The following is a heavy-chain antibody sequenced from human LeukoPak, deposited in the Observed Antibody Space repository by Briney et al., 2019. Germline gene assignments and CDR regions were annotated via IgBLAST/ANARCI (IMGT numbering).Heavy chain of an antibody. D-gene: IGHD3-22*01. V-gene: IGHV4-59*08. CDR3: ARHRPRSYYYDSSGYRGPFIFDI. CDR2: IYYSGST. CDR1: GGSINSYY. J-gene: IGHJ3*02. Sequence: SETLSLTCTVSGGSINSYYWSWIRQPPGKGLEWIGYIYYSGSTNYNPSLKSRVTISVDTSKNQFSLKLSSVTAADTAVYYCARHRPRSYYYDSSGYRGPFIFDIWGQGTMVTVSS.